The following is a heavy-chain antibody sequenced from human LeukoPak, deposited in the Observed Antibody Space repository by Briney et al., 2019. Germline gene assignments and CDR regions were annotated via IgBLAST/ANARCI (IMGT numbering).Heavy chain of an antibody. Sequence: PGGSLRLSCAASGFTFSNYEMHWVRQAPGKGLEWVSYISSSGSDIYYADSVKGRFTISRDNAKNSLYVQMNSLSAEDTAVYYCARGVKVRTMIGRLDAFDIWGQGTMVTVSS. CDR2: ISSSGSDI. CDR3: ARGVKVRTMIGRLDAFDI. CDR1: GFTFSNYE. V-gene: IGHV3-48*03. J-gene: IGHJ3*02. D-gene: IGHD3-10*02.